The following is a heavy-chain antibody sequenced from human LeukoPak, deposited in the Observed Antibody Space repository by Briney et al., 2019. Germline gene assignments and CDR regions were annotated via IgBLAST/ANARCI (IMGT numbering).Heavy chain of an antibody. CDR2: IYTSGST. CDR1: GGSISSGSYY. V-gene: IGHV4-61*02. J-gene: IGHJ4*02. CDR3: ARGVAIFGVVPYADY. D-gene: IGHD3-3*01. Sequence: SETLSLTCTVSGGSISSGSYYWRWIRQPAGKGLEWIGRIYTSGSTNYNHSLKSRVTISVDTSKNQFSLKLSSVTAADTAVYYCARGVAIFGVVPYADYWGQGTLVTVSS.